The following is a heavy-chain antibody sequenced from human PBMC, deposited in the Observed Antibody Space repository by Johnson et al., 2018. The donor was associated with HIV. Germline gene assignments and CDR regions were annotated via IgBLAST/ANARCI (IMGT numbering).Heavy chain of an antibody. CDR1: GFTFSSYA. V-gene: IGHV3-64*01. D-gene: IGHD1-26*01. CDR2: ISSNGGST. CDR3: AKDPVGATWAFDI. Sequence: VQLVESGGGLVQPGGSLRLSCAASGFTFSSYAMHWVRQAPGKGLEYVSAISSNGGSTYYATSVKGRFTISRDNSKNTLYLQMNSLRAEDTAVYYCAKDPVGATWAFDIWGQGTMVTVSS. J-gene: IGHJ3*02.